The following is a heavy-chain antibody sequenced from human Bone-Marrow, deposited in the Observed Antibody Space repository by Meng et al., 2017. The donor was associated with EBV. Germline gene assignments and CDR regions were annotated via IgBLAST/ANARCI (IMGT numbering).Heavy chain of an antibody. V-gene: IGHV4-39*01. J-gene: IGHJ5*02. CDR3: ARRSPLRVLDP. CDR1: GGSISSSSYY. Sequence: LQLQGSGPGLVKPSETLSLTCTVSGGSISSSSYYWGWIRQPPGKGLEWIGSIYYSGSTYYNPSLKSRVTISVDTSKNQFSLKLSSVTAADTAVYYCARRSPLRVLDPWGQGTLVTVSS. CDR2: IYYSGST.